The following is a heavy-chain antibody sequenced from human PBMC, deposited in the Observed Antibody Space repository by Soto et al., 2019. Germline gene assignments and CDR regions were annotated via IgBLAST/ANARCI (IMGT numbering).Heavy chain of an antibody. CDR1: GGSINTYY. Sequence: QVQLQESGPGLVKPSETLSLTCTVSGGSINTYYWSWIRQAPGKGLEWIGYIYYSGSDSGSTNYIPSLKSRVTISVDTSKNQFSLKLTSVTAADTAVYFCTRGGEDFWGQGTQVTVSS. J-gene: IGHJ4*02. D-gene: IGHD6-25*01. CDR3: TRGGEDF. V-gene: IGHV4-59*01. CDR2: IYYSGSDSGST.